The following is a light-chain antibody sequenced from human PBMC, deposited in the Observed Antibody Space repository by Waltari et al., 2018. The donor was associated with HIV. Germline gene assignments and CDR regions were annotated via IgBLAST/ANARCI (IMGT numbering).Light chain of an antibody. CDR1: GSNIGSKY. CDR3: AAWDDSLLYV. CDR2: RNN. Sequence: QSVLTQPPSASGTPGQRVTISCSGSGSNIGSKYVYWYQQLPGTAPKLLIYRNNPRPSGVPDRFSGSKSGTSASLAISGVRSEDEADYYCAAWDDSLLYVFGTGTKVTVL. V-gene: IGLV1-47*01. J-gene: IGLJ1*01.